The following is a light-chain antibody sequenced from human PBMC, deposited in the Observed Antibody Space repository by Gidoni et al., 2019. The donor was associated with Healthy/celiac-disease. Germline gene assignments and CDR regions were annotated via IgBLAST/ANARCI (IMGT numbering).Light chain of an antibody. J-gene: IGKJ1*01. CDR2: AAS. CDR3: QQSYLSWT. CDR1: QSISSY. V-gene: IGKV1-39*01. Sequence: DIQRTQSPSSLSASAGDRVTITCRASQSISSYLNWYQQKPGNAPQLLIYAASSLQSGVPSRFSGSGSGTDFTLTILSLQPEDFATYYCQQSYLSWTFGQGTKVEIK.